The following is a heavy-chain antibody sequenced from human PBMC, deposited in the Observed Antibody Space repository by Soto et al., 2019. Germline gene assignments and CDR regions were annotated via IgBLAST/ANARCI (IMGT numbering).Heavy chain of an antibody. Sequence: SEPLCLTGRVAGGSSSSRGDCWSWISQPPGKGLEWIAYIYYSGNTYYNPSLKSRVTISLDTSKNQFSLVLSSVTAADTAVYYCSRVPRRPEPILYLDPRGQGTLVTRSS. D-gene: IGHD1-1*01. J-gene: IGHJ5*02. CDR3: SRVPRRPEPILYLDP. CDR2: IYYSGNT. V-gene: IGHV4-30-4*01. CDR1: GGSSSSRGDC.